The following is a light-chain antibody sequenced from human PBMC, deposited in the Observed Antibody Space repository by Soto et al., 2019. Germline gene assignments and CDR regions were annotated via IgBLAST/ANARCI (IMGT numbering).Light chain of an antibody. CDR3: QQYNHNWT. Sequence: DIQMTQSPSTLSASVGDRVTITCRASQSISIWLAWYQQKPGQAPKLLIYKASTLQSGAPSRFGGSGSGTVLTLAISSQQSDDSATYHCQQYNHNWTFGQGTKV. J-gene: IGKJ1*01. V-gene: IGKV1-5*03. CDR1: QSISIW. CDR2: KAS.